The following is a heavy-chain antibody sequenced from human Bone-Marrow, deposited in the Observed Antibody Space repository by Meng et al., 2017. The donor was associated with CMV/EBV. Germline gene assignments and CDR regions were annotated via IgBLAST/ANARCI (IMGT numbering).Heavy chain of an antibody. CDR2: INPNSGGT. J-gene: IGHJ4*02. V-gene: IGHV1-2*02. D-gene: IGHD6-13*01. CDR1: GYTFTGYF. CDR3: GRDVTASASLDY. Sequence: ASVKVSCKASGYTFTGYFMHWVRQAPGQGLEWMGWINPNSGGTNYEQKFQGRVTMTRDTSISTAYMELTSLTSDDTAVYYCGRDVTASASLDYCGQGALVTVSS.